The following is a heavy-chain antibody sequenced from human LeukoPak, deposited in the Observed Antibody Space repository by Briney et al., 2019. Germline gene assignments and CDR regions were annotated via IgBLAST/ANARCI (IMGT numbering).Heavy chain of an antibody. D-gene: IGHD2-8*02. V-gene: IGHV1-58*01. CDR1: GFTFTTSA. Sequence: SVKVSCKASGFTFTTSAVQWVRQARGQRLEWIGRIVVGSGNTDHAQKFQGRPTITRDISTSTAYMELSSLTSDDTAVYYCAAVPNANAWYWDDAFDIWGQGTMVTVSS. CDR2: IVVGSGNT. J-gene: IGHJ3*02. CDR3: AAVPNANAWYWDDAFDI.